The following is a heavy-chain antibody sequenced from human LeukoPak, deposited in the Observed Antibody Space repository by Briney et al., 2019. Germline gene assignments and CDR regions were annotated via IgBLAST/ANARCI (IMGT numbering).Heavy chain of an antibody. Sequence: GESLKISCQGSGYSFTSYWIGWVRPMPGKGLEWMGIIYPGDSDTRYSPSFQGQVTISADKSISTAYLQWSSLKASDTAMYYCATHYGSGSYTFDYWGQGTLVTVSS. J-gene: IGHJ4*02. V-gene: IGHV5-51*01. CDR1: GYSFTSYW. CDR2: IYPGDSDT. CDR3: ATHYGSGSYTFDY. D-gene: IGHD3-10*01.